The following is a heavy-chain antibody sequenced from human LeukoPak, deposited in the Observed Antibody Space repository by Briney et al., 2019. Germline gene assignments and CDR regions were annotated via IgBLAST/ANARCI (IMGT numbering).Heavy chain of an antibody. CDR3: ARESVATDY. V-gene: IGHV4-61*02. J-gene: IGHJ4*02. Sequence: PSETLSLTCTVSGGSISSGGYYWSWIRQPAGKGLEWIGRIYTSGSTNYNPSLKSRVTMSVDTSKNQFSLKLSSVTAADTAVYYCARESVATDYWGQGTLVTVSS. CDR1: GGSISSGGYY. D-gene: IGHD5-12*01. CDR2: IYTSGST.